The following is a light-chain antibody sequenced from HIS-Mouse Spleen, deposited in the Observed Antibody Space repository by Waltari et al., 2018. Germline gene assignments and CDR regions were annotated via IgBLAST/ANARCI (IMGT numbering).Light chain of an antibody. CDR3: QQHNSYPPT. J-gene: IGKJ1*01. CDR2: AAS. CDR1: QGISSY. V-gene: IGKV1-9*01. Sequence: DIQLTTSPSFLSASVADRVTITCRASQGISSYLAWYQQKPGKAPKLLIYAASTLQSGVPSRFSGSGSGTEFTLTISSLQPEDFATYYCQQHNSYPPTFGQGTKVEIK.